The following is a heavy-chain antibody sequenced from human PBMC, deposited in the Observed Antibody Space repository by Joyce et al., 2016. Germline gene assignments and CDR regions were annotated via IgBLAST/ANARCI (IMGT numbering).Heavy chain of an antibody. D-gene: IGHD3-22*01. CDR3: AKGSYYDSGGYYYFDY. CDR1: GGSISSGDYY. J-gene: IGHJ4*02. Sequence: QVQLQESGPGLVKPSQTLSLTCTVSGGSISSGDYYWSWIRQPPEKDLEWIGYIYYSGSTYYNPSLMSRITMSVDTSKNQFSLKLSSVTAADTAVYYCAKGSYYDSGGYYYFDYWGQGTLVTVSS. CDR2: IYYSGST. V-gene: IGHV4-30-4*01.